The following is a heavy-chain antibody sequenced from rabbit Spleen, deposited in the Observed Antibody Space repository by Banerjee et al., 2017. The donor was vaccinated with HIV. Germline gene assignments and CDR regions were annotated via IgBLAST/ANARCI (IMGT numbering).Heavy chain of an antibody. CDR1: GFSFSSSYW. V-gene: IGHV1S45*01. D-gene: IGHD4-2*01. Sequence: QEQLEESGGDLVKPEGSLTLTCTASGFSFSSSYWICWVRQAPGKGLEWIACIDTSDGDTDYANWPKGRFTISKTSSTTVTLQMTSLTVADTATYFCARDYIGSAWQFGLWGPGTLVTVS. J-gene: IGHJ4*01. CDR3: ARDYIGSAWQFGL. CDR2: IDTSDGDT.